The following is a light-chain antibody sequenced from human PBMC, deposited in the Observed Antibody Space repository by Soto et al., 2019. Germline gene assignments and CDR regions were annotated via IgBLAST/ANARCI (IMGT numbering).Light chain of an antibody. CDR2: AAS. CDR3: QQYNNWPPWT. J-gene: IGKJ1*01. CDR1: QSISSW. Sequence: EIKITESPSTLSASAGDRVTITCRASQSISSWLAWYQKKPGKAPKLLLCAASTWATGIPARFSGSGSGTELTLTISSLYSEDFAVYYCQQYNNWPPWTFGQGTKVDIK. V-gene: IGKV1-5*01.